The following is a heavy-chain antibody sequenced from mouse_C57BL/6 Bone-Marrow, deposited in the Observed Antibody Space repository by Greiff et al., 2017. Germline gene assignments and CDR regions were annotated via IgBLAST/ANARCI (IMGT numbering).Heavy chain of an antibody. J-gene: IGHJ1*03. D-gene: IGHD1-1*01. CDR1: GYSITSDY. CDR3: ARWSTTVVGGGYFDV. Sequence: EVQLKESGPGLAKPSQTLSLTCSVTGYSITSDYWNWIRKFPGNKLEYMGYISYSGSTYYNPSLKSRIPITRDTSKNQYYLQVNSVTTEDTATAYCARWSTTVVGGGYFDVWGTGTTVTVSS. CDR2: ISYSGST. V-gene: IGHV3-8*01.